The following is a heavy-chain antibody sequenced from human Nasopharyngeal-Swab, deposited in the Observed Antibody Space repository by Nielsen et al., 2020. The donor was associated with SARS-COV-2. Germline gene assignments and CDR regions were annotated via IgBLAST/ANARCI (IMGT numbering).Heavy chain of an antibody. D-gene: IGHD1-26*01. CDR3: ARDPQGETTSFDY. J-gene: IGHJ4*02. CDR2: IWYDGSNT. Sequence: GGSLRLSCAASGFTFSSNGMHWVRQAPGKGLEWVAVIWYDGSNTYYADSVKGRFTISRDNSKNTLYLQMNSLRAEDTAVYYCARDPQGETTSFDYWGQGNLVTVSS. V-gene: IGHV3-33*01. CDR1: GFTFSSNG.